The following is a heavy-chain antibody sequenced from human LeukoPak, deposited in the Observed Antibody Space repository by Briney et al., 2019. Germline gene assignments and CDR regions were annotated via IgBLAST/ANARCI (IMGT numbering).Heavy chain of an antibody. Sequence: SETLSLTCAVSGGSFSGYYWSWIRQPPGKGLEWIGEINHSGSTNYNPSLKSRVTISVDTSKNQFSLKLSSVTAADTAVYYCARGAITIFGVVIIALPCDYWGQRTLVTVSS. V-gene: IGHV4-34*01. CDR1: GGSFSGYY. CDR3: ARGAITIFGVVIIALPCDY. CDR2: INHSGST. J-gene: IGHJ4*02. D-gene: IGHD3-3*01.